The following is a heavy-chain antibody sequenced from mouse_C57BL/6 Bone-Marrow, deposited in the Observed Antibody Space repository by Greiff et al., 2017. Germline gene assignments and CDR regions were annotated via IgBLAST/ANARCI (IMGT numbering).Heavy chain of an antibody. Sequence: EVQLVESGGGLVQPGGSMKLSCVASGFTFSNYWMNWVRPSPEKGLEWVAQIRLKSDYYATHYAESVKGRFTISRDDSKSSVYLQMNNLRAEDTGIYYCTGYDYFFDYWGQGTTLTVSS. V-gene: IGHV6-3*01. CDR3: TGYDYFFDY. CDR1: GFTFSNYW. CDR2: IRLKSDYYAT. J-gene: IGHJ2*01. D-gene: IGHD2-4*01.